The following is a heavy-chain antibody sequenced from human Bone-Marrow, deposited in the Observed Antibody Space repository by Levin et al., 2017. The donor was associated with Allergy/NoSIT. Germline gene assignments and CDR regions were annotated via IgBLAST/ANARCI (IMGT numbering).Heavy chain of an antibody. CDR2: ISGSGGST. CDR1: GFPFSSYA. V-gene: IGHV3-23*01. CDR3: AKVVDVWSGDYYYYMDV. Sequence: LSLTCAASGFPFSSYAMSWVRQAPGKGLEWVSAISGSGGSTYYADSVKGRFTISRDNSKNTLYLQMNSLRAEDTAIYYCAKVVDVWSGDYYYYMDVWGKGTTVTVSS. J-gene: IGHJ6*03. D-gene: IGHD3-3*01.